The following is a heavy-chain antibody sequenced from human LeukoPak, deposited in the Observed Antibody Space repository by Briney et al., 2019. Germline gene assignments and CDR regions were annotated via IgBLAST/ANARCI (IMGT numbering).Heavy chain of an antibody. CDR1: GGSISSGSYY. J-gene: IGHJ4*02. CDR3: AREVVDYYGSGTFDY. D-gene: IGHD3-10*01. CDR2: IYASGST. V-gene: IGHV4-61*02. Sequence: SETLSLTCTVSGGSISSGSYYWSWIRQPAGKGVEWIGRIYASGSTNYNPSLKSRVTISVDTSKNHFSLRLSSVTAADTAVYYCAREVVDYYGSGTFDYWGLGTLVTVSS.